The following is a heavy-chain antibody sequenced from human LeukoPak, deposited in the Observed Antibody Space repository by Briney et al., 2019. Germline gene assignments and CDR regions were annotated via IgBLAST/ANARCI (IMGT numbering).Heavy chain of an antibody. CDR3: ARERQDTILHSGAFDI. V-gene: IGHV3-30-3*01. D-gene: IGHD2-21*01. Sequence: PGRSLRLSCAASGFTFSTYFMHWVRQAPGKGLEWVADIASDGSHTFYLESVKGRFTISRDNSKNTLYLQMNSLRAEDTAVYFCARERQDTILHSGAFDIWGQGTMVTVSS. J-gene: IGHJ3*02. CDR1: GFTFSTYF. CDR2: IASDGSHT.